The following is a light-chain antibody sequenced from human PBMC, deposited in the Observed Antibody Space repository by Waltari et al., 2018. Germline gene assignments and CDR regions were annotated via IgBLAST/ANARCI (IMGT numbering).Light chain of an antibody. CDR3: LQLSSYPLT. Sequence: DIQLTQSPSFLSASVGDRVTITCRASQGISSYLSWYQQKPGKAPKILIYAASTLHSGVPSRFSGSGSGTDFTLTISSLQPEDSATYFCLQLSSYPLTFGGGTK. V-gene: IGKV1-9*01. CDR2: AAS. J-gene: IGKJ4*01. CDR1: QGISSY.